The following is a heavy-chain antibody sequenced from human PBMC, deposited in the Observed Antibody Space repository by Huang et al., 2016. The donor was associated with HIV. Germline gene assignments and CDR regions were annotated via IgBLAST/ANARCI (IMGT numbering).Heavy chain of an antibody. CDR2: SNACSGGT. J-gene: IGHJ4*02. CDR1: GYTFTSYP. D-gene: IGHD1-1*01. V-gene: IGHV1-3*01. Sequence: QVQLVQSGSELRRPGASVRVSCQASGYTFTSYPLHWLRQAPGHRLVWMGRSNACSGGTKYSEKFQGRLTITRDTYANIVYMELSSLRSEDTAVYYCVRGGLEFTNYWGQGTLVTVSS. CDR3: VRGGLEFTNY.